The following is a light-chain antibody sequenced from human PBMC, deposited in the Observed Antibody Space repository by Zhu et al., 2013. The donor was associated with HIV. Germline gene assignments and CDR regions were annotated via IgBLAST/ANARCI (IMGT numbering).Light chain of an antibody. V-gene: IGKV3-15*01. CDR1: QSVSSN. J-gene: IGKJ4*01. Sequence: ETVLTQSPATLSVSPGERATLSCRASQSVSSNLAWFQQKPGQPPRLLIYGASSGASGIPARFSGSGSGTDFTLTISRLEPEDFAVYYCQQYGSSPRTFGGGTKVEI. CDR3: QQYGSSPRT. CDR2: GAS.